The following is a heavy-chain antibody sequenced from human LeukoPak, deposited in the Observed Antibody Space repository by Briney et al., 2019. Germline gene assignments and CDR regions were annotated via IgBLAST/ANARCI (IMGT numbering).Heavy chain of an antibody. CDR2: MNDDGSST. D-gene: IGHD3-10*01. V-gene: IGHV3-74*01. J-gene: IGHJ6*03. CDR3: AREAYGPDYYMDV. Sequence: GGSLRLSCVVSGFTFTRLWMHWLRQAPGKGLVWVSRMNDDGSSTRYAEALKGRFTISRDNAKNTLYLHMSNLRAEDTAVYYCAREAYGPDYYMDVWGKGTTVTISS. CDR1: GFTFTRLW.